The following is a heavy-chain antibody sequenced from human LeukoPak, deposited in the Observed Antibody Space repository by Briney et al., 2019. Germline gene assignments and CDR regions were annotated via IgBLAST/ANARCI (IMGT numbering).Heavy chain of an antibody. CDR1: GGSISSSSYY. CDR2: IYYSGST. J-gene: IGHJ4*03. D-gene: IGHD5-12*01. Sequence: SETLSLTCTVSGGSISSSSYYWGWIRQPPGKGLEWIGSIYYSGSTYYNPSLKSRVTISVDTSKNQFSLKLSSVTAADTAVYYCARQEGGPYSGHDTLQYYDYWGQGTLVTVSS. V-gene: IGHV4-39*01. CDR3: ARQEGGPYSGHDTLQYYDY.